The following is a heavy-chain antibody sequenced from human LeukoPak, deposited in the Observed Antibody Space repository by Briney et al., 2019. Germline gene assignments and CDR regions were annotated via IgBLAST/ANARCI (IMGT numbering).Heavy chain of an antibody. CDR2: IKSRTDGGTT. CDR1: GFTFTNAW. J-gene: IGHJ6*03. Sequence: GGSLRLSCAASGFTFTNAWMSWVRQAPGKGLEWVGRIKSRTDGGTTDYAAPVKGRFTISRDNSKNTLYLQMNSLRAEDTAVYYCAKGSKEVLFTRDHYKDVWGKGTTVTISS. D-gene: IGHD3-3*01. CDR3: AKGSKEVLFTRDHYKDV. V-gene: IGHV3-15*01.